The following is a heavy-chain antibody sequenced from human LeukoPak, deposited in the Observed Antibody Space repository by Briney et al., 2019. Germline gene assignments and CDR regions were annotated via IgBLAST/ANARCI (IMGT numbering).Heavy chain of an antibody. CDR1: GGSISSGGYY. D-gene: IGHD5-18*01. V-gene: IGHV4-39*01. J-gene: IGHJ3*02. Sequence: AETLTLTCAVSGGSISSGGYYWSWIRQHPGKGLEWIGNSYYSTRYYSNPSLKSRITISVDTSKNPCSLKLSSVTAADTAVYYCARPDTAMAPGAFDIWGQGTIVTVSS. CDR2: SYYSTRY. CDR3: ARPDTAMAPGAFDI.